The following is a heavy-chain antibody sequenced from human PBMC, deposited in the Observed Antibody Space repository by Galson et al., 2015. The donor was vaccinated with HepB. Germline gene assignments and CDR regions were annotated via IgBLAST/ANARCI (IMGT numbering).Heavy chain of an antibody. J-gene: IGHJ4*02. CDR2: IWYDGSNK. D-gene: IGHD4-23*01. CDR1: GFTFSSYG. Sequence: SLRLSCAASGFTFSSYGMHWVRQAPGKGLEWVAVIWYDGSNKYYADSVKGRFTISRDNSKNTLYLQMNSLRAEDTAVYYCARDLGVYGGNSGIDYWGQGTLVTVSS. CDR3: ARDLGVYGGNSGIDY. V-gene: IGHV3-33*01.